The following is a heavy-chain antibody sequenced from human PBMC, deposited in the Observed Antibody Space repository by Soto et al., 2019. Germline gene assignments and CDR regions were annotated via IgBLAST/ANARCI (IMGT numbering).Heavy chain of an antibody. V-gene: IGHV1-8*01. CDR2: MNPNSGNT. CDR1: GYTFTSYD. J-gene: IGHJ5*02. D-gene: IGHD3-9*01. Sequence: SVKVSCKASGYTFTSYDINWVRQATGQGLEWMGWMNPNSGNTGYAQKFQGRVTMTRNTSISTAYMELSSLRSEDTAVYYCARGAYYDILTGYYNRGNWFDPWGQGTLVTVSS. CDR3: ARGAYYDILTGYYNRGNWFDP.